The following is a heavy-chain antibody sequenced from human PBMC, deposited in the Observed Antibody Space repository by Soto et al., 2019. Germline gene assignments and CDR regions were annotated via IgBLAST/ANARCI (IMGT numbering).Heavy chain of an antibody. V-gene: IGHV4-39*01. CDR1: GGSISSSLYY. J-gene: IGHJ4*02. CDR3: ARLVRGYCTGTSCYDY. CDR2: FYYGVST. D-gene: IGHD2-2*01. Sequence: SETLSLTCTVSGGSISSSLYYWGWIRQPPGRGLEWIGSFYYGVSTYYNPSLESRVTISADTSKNQFSLKLSSVTAADTAVYYCARLVRGYCTGTSCYDYWGQGTLVTVSS.